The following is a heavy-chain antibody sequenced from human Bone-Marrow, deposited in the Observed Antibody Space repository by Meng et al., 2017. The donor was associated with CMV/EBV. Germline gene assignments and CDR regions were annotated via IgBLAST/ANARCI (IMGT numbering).Heavy chain of an antibody. CDR2: INPNSGGT. Sequence: ASVKVSXKASGYTFTGYYMHWVRQAPGQGLEWMGWINPNSGGTNYAQKFQGRVTMTRDTSISTAYMELSRLRSDDTAVYYCAREWVRRRFLEWFKWFDPWGQGTLVTVSS. CDR1: GYTFTGYY. V-gene: IGHV1-2*02. D-gene: IGHD3-3*01. J-gene: IGHJ5*02. CDR3: AREWVRRRFLEWFKWFDP.